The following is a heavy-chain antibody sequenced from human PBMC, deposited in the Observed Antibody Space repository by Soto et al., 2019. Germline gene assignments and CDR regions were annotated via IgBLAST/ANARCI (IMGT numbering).Heavy chain of an antibody. CDR1: GFTFSSYW. CDR3: ARVAYTYGWIYDY. J-gene: IGHJ4*01. V-gene: IGHV3-7*01. D-gene: IGHD2-2*02. Sequence: GGSLRLSCAASGFTFSSYWMSWVRQAPGKGLQWVVSIKQDGSEKYYMDSVRGRFTVSRDNAKNSLYLQMNSLRAEDTAVYFCARVAYTYGWIYDYWGQGSLVTVSS. CDR2: IKQDGSEK.